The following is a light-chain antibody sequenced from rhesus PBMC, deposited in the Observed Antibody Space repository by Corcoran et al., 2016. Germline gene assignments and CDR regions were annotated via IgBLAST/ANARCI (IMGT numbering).Light chain of an antibody. V-gene: IGKV1-22*01. Sequence: DIQMTQSPSSLSTSVGDTVTITCRASPGISSWLAWYQQTPGKSPKLLFYKASRLKSGVPSRFSGSGSGTDFTLTISSLQSEDFATYYCQQYSSRPWTFGQGTKVDIK. CDR1: PGISSW. CDR2: KAS. CDR3: QQYSSRPWT. J-gene: IGKJ1*01.